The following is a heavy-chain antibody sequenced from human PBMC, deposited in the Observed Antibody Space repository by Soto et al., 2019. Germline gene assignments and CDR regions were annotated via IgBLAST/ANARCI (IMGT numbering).Heavy chain of an antibody. V-gene: IGHV3-33*06. D-gene: IGHD5-12*01. Sequence: GGSLRLSCAASGFTFSSYGMHWVRQAPGKGLEWVAVIWYDGSNKYYADSVKGRFTISRDNSKNTLYLQMNSLRAEDTAVYYCAKLGVATFVWYYFDYWGQGTLVTVSS. CDR1: GFTFSSYG. J-gene: IGHJ4*02. CDR2: IWYDGSNK. CDR3: AKLGVATFVWYYFDY.